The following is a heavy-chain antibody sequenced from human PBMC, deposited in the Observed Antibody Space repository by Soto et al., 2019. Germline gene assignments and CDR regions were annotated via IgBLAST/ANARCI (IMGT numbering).Heavy chain of an antibody. CDR1: GGSVSSGSYY. CDR2: IYYSGST. Sequence: SETLSLTCTVSGGSVSSGSYYWSWIRQPPGKGLEWIGYIYYSGSTNYNPSLKSRVTISVDTSKNQFSLKLSSVTAADTAVYYCARSVVGATLDYWGQGTLVTAPQ. D-gene: IGHD1-26*01. J-gene: IGHJ4*02. V-gene: IGHV4-61*01. CDR3: ARSVVGATLDY.